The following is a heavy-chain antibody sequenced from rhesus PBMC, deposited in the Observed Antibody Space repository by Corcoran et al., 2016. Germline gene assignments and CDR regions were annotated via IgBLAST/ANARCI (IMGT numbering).Heavy chain of an antibody. V-gene: IGHV1-138*01. Sequence: QVQLVQSGAEVKKPGSSVKVSCKAFGYTFSDYYMHWVRQAPGQGLEWLEEINPKTGGTNYAQKFQGRVSMTRDTSTSTAYMERSSLRSEDTAVYYCARRRVATVAATYWGQGVLVTVSS. CDR3: ARRRVATVAATY. CDR1: GYTFSDYY. D-gene: IGHD4-29*01. CDR2: INPKTGGT. J-gene: IGHJ4*01.